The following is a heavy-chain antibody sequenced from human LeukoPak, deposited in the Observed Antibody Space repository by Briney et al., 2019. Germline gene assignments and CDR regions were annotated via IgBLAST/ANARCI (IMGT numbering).Heavy chain of an antibody. CDR1: GFTFSSYS. V-gene: IGHV3-21*01. Sequence: PGGSLRLSCAASGFTFSSYSMNWVRQAPGKGLEWVSSISSSSSYIYYADSVKGRFTISRDNAKNSLYLQMNSLRAEDTAVYYCARDVYCGGDCDGAFDIWGQGTMVTVSS. D-gene: IGHD2-21*01. CDR3: ARDVYCGGDCDGAFDI. CDR2: ISSSSSYI. J-gene: IGHJ3*02.